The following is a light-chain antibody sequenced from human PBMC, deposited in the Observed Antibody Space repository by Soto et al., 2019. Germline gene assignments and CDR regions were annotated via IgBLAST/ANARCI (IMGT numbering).Light chain of an antibody. CDR1: SYNIGKTY. Sequence: QSVLTQPPSMSAAPGQKVTISCSGSSYNIGKTYVSWYQQFPGTAPKLLIYDNNKRPSGIPDRFSGSKSGTSATLGITGLQTGDEADYYCGTWDSSLTAVVFGGGTKVTVL. CDR2: DNN. CDR3: GTWDSSLTAVV. V-gene: IGLV1-51*01. J-gene: IGLJ2*01.